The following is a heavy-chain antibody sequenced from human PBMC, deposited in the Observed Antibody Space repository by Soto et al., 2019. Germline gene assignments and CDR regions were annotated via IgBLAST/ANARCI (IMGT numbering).Heavy chain of an antibody. CDR3: AIGLVGDSSSWLRRFDP. Sequence: QVQLQESGPGLVKPSQTLSLTCTVSGGSISSGGYYWSWIRQHPGKGLEWIGYIYYSGSTYYNPSLKSRVTISVDTSKNQFSLKLSSVTAADTAVYYCAIGLVGDSSSWLRRFDPWGQGTLVTVSS. CDR2: IYYSGST. V-gene: IGHV4-31*03. D-gene: IGHD6-13*01. J-gene: IGHJ5*02. CDR1: GGSISSGGYY.